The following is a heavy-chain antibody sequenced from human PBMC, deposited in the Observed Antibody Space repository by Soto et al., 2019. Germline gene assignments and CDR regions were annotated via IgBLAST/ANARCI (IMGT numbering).Heavy chain of an antibody. J-gene: IGHJ4*02. V-gene: IGHV3-13*01. D-gene: IGHD6-6*01. CDR3: ARGSSSSRKPPFDY. CDR1: GFTFSSYD. CDR2: IGTAGDT. Sequence: EVQLVESGGGLVQPGGSLRLSCAASGFTFSSYDMHWVRQATGKGLEWVSAIGTAGDTYYPGSVKGRFTISREHAKNSLYLQMNSLRAGDTAVYYCARGSSSSRKPPFDYWGQGTLVTVSS.